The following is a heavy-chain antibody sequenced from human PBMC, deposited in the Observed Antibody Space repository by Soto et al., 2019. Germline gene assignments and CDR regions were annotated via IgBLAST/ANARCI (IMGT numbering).Heavy chain of an antibody. D-gene: IGHD3-10*01. V-gene: IGHV4-59*01. J-gene: IGHJ4*02. CDR2: IYYSGST. Sequence: SETLSLTCTVSGGSISSYYWSWIRQPPGKGLEWIGYIYYSGSTNYNPSLKSRVTISVDTSKNQFSLKLSSVTAADTAVYYCARGQDYYGSGSYYNHFDYWGQGTLVTVSS. CDR1: GGSISSYY. CDR3: ARGQDYYGSGSYYNHFDY.